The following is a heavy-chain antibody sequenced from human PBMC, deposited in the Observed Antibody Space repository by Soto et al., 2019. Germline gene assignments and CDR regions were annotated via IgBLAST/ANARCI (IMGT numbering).Heavy chain of an antibody. CDR2: IYWDDDK. CDR1: GFSLSTSGVG. Sequence: QITLKESGPTLVKPTQTLTLTCTFSGFSLSTSGVGVGWIRQPPGKALEWLALIYWDDDKRYSPSLKSRLTITKDTSKNQVVLTMTNMDPVDTATYYCAHSRDFWSGYYTSPLEGADAFDIWGQGTMVTVSS. J-gene: IGHJ3*02. CDR3: AHSRDFWSGYYTSPLEGADAFDI. V-gene: IGHV2-5*02. D-gene: IGHD3-3*01.